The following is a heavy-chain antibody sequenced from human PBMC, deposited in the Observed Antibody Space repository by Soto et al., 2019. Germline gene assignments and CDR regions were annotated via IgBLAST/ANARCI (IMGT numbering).Heavy chain of an antibody. CDR3: ATPMLTGDHADAFDI. CDR1: GYTFTSYY. V-gene: IGHV1-46*01. Sequence: ASVKVSCKASGYTFTSYYMHWVRQAPGQGLEWMGIINPSGGSTSYAQKFQGRVTMTRDTSTSTVYMELSSLRSEDTAVYYCATPMLTGDHADAFDIWGQGTMVTVSS. D-gene: IGHD7-27*01. J-gene: IGHJ3*02. CDR2: INPSGGST.